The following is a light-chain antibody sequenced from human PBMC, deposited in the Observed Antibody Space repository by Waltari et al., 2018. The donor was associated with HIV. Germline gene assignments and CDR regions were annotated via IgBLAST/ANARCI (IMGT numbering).Light chain of an antibody. CDR1: SSDVGDYY. CDR3: SSYISSATPE. CDR2: EVS. V-gene: IGLV2-14*01. Sequence: QSALTQPASVSGSPGQSISISCTGTSSDVGDYYVSWYQHHPAKAPKVIIYEVSNRPSVVSNRFSGSKSGNTASLTISGLLPEDEADYFCSSYISSATPEFGGGTRLTVL. J-gene: IGLJ3*02.